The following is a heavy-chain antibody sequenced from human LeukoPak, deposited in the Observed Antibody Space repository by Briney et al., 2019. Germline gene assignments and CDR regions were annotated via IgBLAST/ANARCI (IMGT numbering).Heavy chain of an antibody. CDR2: IYSGGST. D-gene: IGHD6-13*01. V-gene: IGHV3-53*01. J-gene: IGHJ4*02. Sequence: GGSLRLSCAASGFTVSSNYMSWVRQAPGKGLGGVSVIYSGGSTFYADSVKGRFTISRDNSKNTLYLQMNSLRAEDTAVYYCAREGDSSSWYAFDYWGQGTLVTVSS. CDR3: AREGDSSSWYAFDY. CDR1: GFTVSSNY.